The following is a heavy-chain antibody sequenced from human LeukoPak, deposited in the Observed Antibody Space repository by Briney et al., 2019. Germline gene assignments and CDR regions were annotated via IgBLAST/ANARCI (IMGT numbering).Heavy chain of an antibody. CDR2: INPTGDST. CDR3: ARDNSVGDNAWWFDP. D-gene: IGHD1-26*01. CDR1: GYTFTGYY. J-gene: IGHJ5*02. Sequence: GASVKVSCKASGYTFTGYYMHWVRQAPGQGLEWMGLINPTGDSTGYAQKFQGRVTMTRDMSTSTDYMELSNLRSEDTAIYYCARDNSVGDNAWWFDPWGQGTLVTVSS. V-gene: IGHV1-46*01.